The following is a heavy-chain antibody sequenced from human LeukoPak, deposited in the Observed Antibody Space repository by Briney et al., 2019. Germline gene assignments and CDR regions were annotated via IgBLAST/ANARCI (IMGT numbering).Heavy chain of an antibody. CDR1: GYTFTSYG. J-gene: IGHJ4*02. V-gene: IGHV1-18*01. D-gene: IGHD2-2*03. CDR3: ARDSGYCSSTSCAVFDY. CDR2: ISAYNGNT. Sequence: ASVKVSCKASGYTFTSYGISWVRQAPGQGLEWMGWISAYNGNTNYAQKLQGRVTMTTDTSTSTAYMELRSLRSDDTAVYHCARDSGYCSSTSCAVFDYWGQGTLVTVSS.